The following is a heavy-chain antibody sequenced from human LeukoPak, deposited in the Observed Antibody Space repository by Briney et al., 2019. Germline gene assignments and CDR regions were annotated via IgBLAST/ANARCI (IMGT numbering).Heavy chain of an antibody. CDR3: ASPPRLLWFGESHFDY. CDR2: INPNSGGT. Sequence: GASVKVSCKASGYTFTGYYMHWVRQAPGQGLEWMGWINPNSGGTNYAQKFQGRVTMTRDTSISTAYMELSSLRSEDTAVYYCASPPRLLWFGESHFDYWGQGTLVTVSS. CDR1: GYTFTGYY. D-gene: IGHD3-10*01. V-gene: IGHV1-2*02. J-gene: IGHJ4*02.